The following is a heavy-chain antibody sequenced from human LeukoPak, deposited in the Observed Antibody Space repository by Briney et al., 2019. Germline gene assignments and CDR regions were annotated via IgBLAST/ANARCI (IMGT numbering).Heavy chain of an antibody. J-gene: IGHJ4*02. CDR1: GFSLTHDA. CDR3: AADRWPGAPDYLDS. V-gene: IGHV3-30*03. Sequence: PGAFLRLSCAASGFSLTHDAIHWVRQAPGKGLEWVAVASKDGVTKFYRDSVNGRFTISTDSSKNTVYLQMTGLGSEDTAIYYCAADRWPGAPDYLDSWGQGTLVTVSS. D-gene: IGHD4-23*01. CDR2: ASKDGVTK.